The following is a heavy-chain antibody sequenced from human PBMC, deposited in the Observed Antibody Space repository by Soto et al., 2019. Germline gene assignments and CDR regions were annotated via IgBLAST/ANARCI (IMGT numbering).Heavy chain of an antibody. D-gene: IGHD3-3*01. Sequence: ESGGGLVQPGGSLRLSCAASGFTFSSYAMSWVRQAPGKGLEWVSAISGSGGSTYYADSVKGRFTISRDNSKNTLYLQMNSLRAEDTAVYYCAKALSVLRFLEWSLDYWGQGTLVTVSS. CDR3: AKALSVLRFLEWSLDY. V-gene: IGHV3-23*01. CDR2: ISGSGGST. J-gene: IGHJ4*02. CDR1: GFTFSSYA.